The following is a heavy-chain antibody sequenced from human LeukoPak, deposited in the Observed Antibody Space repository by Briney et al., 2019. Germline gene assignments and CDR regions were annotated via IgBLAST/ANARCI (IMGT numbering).Heavy chain of an antibody. J-gene: IGHJ4*02. CDR3: AKDRVDYYGSGSYYGY. CDR1: GFTFSTYA. CDR2: ISYDGSNK. V-gene: IGHV3-30*04. Sequence: HPGGSLRLSCAASGFTFSTYAMHWVRQAPGKGLEWVAVISYDGSNKYYADSVKGRFTISRDNSKNTLYLEMNSLRAEDTAVYYCAKDRVDYYGSGSYYGYWGQGTLVTVSS. D-gene: IGHD3-10*01.